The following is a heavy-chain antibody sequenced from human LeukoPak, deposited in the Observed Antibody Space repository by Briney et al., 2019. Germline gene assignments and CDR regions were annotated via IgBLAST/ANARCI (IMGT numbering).Heavy chain of an antibody. J-gene: IGHJ4*02. CDR2: ISSSSFTI. CDR3: ASSPGYSYGYTVGY. V-gene: IGHV3-48*04. D-gene: IGHD5-18*01. CDR1: GFTFSTYS. Sequence: GGSLRLSCAASGFTFSTYSMNWVRQAPGKGLEWVSYISSSSFTIHYADSVKGRFTISRDNAKSSLYLQMNSLRAEDTAVYYCASSPGYSYGYTVGYWGQGTLVTVSS.